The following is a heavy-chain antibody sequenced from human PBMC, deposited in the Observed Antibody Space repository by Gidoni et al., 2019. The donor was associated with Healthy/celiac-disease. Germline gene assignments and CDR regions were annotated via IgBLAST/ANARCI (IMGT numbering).Heavy chain of an antibody. J-gene: IGHJ6*02. V-gene: IGHV4-59*08. Sequence: QVQLQESGPGLVKPSETLSLTCTVPGGSISSYYWSWIRQPPGKGLEWMGYIYYSGSTNYHPALKSRVTISVDTSTNQFSLKLSSVTAADTAVYYCARNPFYDFWSCRYYYYYYGMDVWGQGTTVTVSS. CDR1: GGSISSYY. CDR2: IYYSGST. CDR3: ARNPFYDFWSCRYYYYYYGMDV. D-gene: IGHD3-3*01.